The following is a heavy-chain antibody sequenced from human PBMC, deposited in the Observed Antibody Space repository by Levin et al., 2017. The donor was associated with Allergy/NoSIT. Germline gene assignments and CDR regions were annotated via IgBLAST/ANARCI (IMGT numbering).Heavy chain of an antibody. J-gene: IGHJ4*02. Sequence: PSETLSLTCTVSGGSISSYYWSWIRQPPGKGLEWVGYIYYSGSTNYNPSLKSRVTISVDTSKNQFSLKLSSVTAADTAVYYCARGISSQEYSSGWYYFDYWGQGTLVTVSS. CDR1: GGSISSYY. V-gene: IGHV4-59*01. D-gene: IGHD6-19*01. CDR2: IYYSGST. CDR3: ARGISSQEYSSGWYYFDY.